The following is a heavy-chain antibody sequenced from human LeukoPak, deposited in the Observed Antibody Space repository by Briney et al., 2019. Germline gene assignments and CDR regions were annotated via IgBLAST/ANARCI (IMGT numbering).Heavy chain of an antibody. CDR2: IYLGDSDT. D-gene: IGHD1-26*01. J-gene: IGHJ4*02. CDR3: ARRVNSGNYYYFDY. CDR1: GYSFTTYW. V-gene: IGHV5-51*01. Sequence: GESLKLSCTGSGYSFTTYWIGWVRQMPGKGLEWMGIIYLGDSDTRYSPSFQGQVTISADKSITTAYLQWSSLKASDTAMYYCARRVNSGNYYYFDYWGQGTLVTVSS.